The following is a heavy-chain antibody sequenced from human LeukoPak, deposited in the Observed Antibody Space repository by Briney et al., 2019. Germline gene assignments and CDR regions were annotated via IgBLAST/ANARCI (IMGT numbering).Heavy chain of an antibody. D-gene: IGHD4-17*01. V-gene: IGHV1-2*02. CDR1: GYTFTGYY. Sequence: ASVKVSCKASGYTFTGYYMHWVRQAPGQGLEWMGWINPNSGGTNYAQKFQGRVTMTRDTSISTAYMELSRLRSDDTAVYYCARASGGTVTTGTDTVSGDDWFDPWGQGTLVTVSS. CDR2: INPNSGGT. J-gene: IGHJ5*02. CDR3: ARASGGTVTTGTDTVSGDDWFDP.